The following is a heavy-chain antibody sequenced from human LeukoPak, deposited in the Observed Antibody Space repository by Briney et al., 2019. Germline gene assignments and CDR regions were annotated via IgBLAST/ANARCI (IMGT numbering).Heavy chain of an antibody. CDR3: AKRVPYTSSSVYSDY. CDR1: GFTFSSYG. Sequence: PGGSLRLSCAASGFTFSSYGMSWVRQAPGKGLEWVSSISDDGRSTYYADSVKGRFTISKDNSKNTMYLQMNNLRAEDTAIYYCAKRVPYTSSSVYSDYWGQGTLVTVSS. V-gene: IGHV3-23*01. D-gene: IGHD6-6*01. CDR2: ISDDGRST. J-gene: IGHJ4*02.